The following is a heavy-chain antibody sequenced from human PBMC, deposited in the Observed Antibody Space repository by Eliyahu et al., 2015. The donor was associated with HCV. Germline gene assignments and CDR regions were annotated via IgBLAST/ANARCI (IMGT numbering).Heavy chain of an antibody. CDR1: GGSFSGYY. D-gene: IGHD1-26*01. Sequence: QVQLQQWGAGLLKPSETLSLTCAVYGGSFSGYYWSWIRQPPGKGLEWIGEINHSGSTNYNPSLKSRVTISVDTSKNQFSLKLSSVTAADTAVYYCARGLRQSLHRVGYWYFDLWGRGTLVTVSS. CDR3: ARGLRQSLHRVGYWYFDL. V-gene: IGHV4-34*01. J-gene: IGHJ2*01. CDR2: INHSGST.